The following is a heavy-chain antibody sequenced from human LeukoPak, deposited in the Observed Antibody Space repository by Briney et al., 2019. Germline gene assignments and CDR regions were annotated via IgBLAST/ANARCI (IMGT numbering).Heavy chain of an antibody. CDR1: GFTFSSYG. CDR2: ISGSGGST. Sequence: GGSLRLSCAASGFTFSSYGMSWVRQAPGKGLEWVSAISGSGGSTYYADSVKGRFTISRDNSKNTLYLQMNSLRDEDTAVYYCARDSRGWFGELSLDYWGQGTLVTVSS. D-gene: IGHD3-10*01. CDR3: ARDSRGWFGELSLDY. J-gene: IGHJ4*02. V-gene: IGHV3-23*01.